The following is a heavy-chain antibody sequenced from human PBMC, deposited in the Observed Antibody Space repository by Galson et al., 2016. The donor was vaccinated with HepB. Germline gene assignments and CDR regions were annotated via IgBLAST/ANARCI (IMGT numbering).Heavy chain of an antibody. D-gene: IGHD6-13*01. Sequence: SETLSLTCTVSGGSISSSSYYWGWVRQPPGKGLEWIGIIYYSGSTYYNPSRKSRVTISVDTSKDQFSLKLSSVTAADTAVYYCARAKVAAPGPMYYFDYWGQGTLVTVSS. V-gene: IGHV4-39*07. CDR3: ARAKVAAPGPMYYFDY. CDR1: GGSISSSSYY. J-gene: IGHJ4*02. CDR2: IYYSGST.